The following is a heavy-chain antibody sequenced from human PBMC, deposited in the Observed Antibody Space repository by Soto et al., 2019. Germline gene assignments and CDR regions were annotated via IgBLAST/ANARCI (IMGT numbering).Heavy chain of an antibody. CDR1: GYTFTSYA. Sequence: QVQLVQSGAEVKKPGASVKVSCKASGYTFTSYAMHWVRQAPGQRLEWMGWINAGNGNTKYSQKFQGRVTITRDTSASTAYMELSSLRSEDMAVYYCARRITIFGVVQGILDYWGQGTLVTVSS. V-gene: IGHV1-3*01. D-gene: IGHD3-3*01. CDR3: ARRITIFGVVQGILDY. CDR2: INAGNGNT. J-gene: IGHJ4*02.